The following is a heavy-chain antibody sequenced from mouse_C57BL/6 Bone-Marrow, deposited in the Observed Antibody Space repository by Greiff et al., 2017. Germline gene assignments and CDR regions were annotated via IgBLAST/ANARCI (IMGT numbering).Heavy chain of an antibody. CDR1: GFNIKDDY. CDR2: IDPENGDT. J-gene: IGHJ2*01. CDR3: TRACYYDYPLPY. V-gene: IGHV14-4*01. Sequence: EVQLQQSGAELVRPGASVKLSCTASGFNIKDDYMHWVKQRPEQGLEWIGWIDPENGDTEYASKFQSKATITADTSSNTAYLQLSSLTSEDTAVYYCTRACYYDYPLPYWGQGTTLTVSS. D-gene: IGHD2-4*01.